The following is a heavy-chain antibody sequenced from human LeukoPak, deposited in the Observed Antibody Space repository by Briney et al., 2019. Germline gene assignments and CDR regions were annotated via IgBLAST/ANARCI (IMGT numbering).Heavy chain of an antibody. CDR3: AREGSSGYLYYFDY. J-gene: IGHJ4*02. D-gene: IGHD3-22*01. Sequence: PSETLSLTCTVSGGSISSSSYYWGWIRQPPGKGLEWIGSIYYSGSTNYNPSLKSRVTISVDTSKNQFSLKLSSVTAADTAVYYCAREGSSGYLYYFDYWGQGTLVTVSS. CDR2: IYYSGST. CDR1: GGSISSSSYY. V-gene: IGHV4-39*07.